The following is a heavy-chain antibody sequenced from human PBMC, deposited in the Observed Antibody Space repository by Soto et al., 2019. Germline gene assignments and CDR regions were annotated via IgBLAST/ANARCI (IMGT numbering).Heavy chain of an antibody. CDR3: ARGSYYDFWSGSMDV. CDR1: GYTFTGYY. CDR2: INPNSGGT. J-gene: IGHJ6*02. V-gene: IGHV1-2*04. Sequence: GASVKVSCKASGYTFTGYYMHWVRQAPGQGLEWMGWINPNSGGTNYAQKFQGWVTMTRDTSISTAYMELSRLRSEDTAVYYCARGSYYDFWSGSMDVWGQGTTVTVSS. D-gene: IGHD3-3*01.